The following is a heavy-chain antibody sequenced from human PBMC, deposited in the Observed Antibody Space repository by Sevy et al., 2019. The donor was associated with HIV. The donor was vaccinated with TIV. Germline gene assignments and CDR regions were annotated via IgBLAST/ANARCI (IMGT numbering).Heavy chain of an antibody. V-gene: IGHV3-33*01. D-gene: IGHD3-10*01. CDR3: ARDSPDAYGSGSYRGGFDP. CDR2: IWYDGSNK. CDR1: GFTFSSYG. Sequence: GGSLRLSCAASGFTFSSYGMHWVRQAPGKGLEWVAVIWYDGSNKYYADSVKGRFTISRDNSKNTLYLQMNSLRAEDMAVYYCARDSPDAYGSGSYRGGFDPWGQGTLVTVSS. J-gene: IGHJ5*02.